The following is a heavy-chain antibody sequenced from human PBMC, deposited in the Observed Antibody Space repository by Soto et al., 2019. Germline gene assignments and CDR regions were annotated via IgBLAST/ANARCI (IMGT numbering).Heavy chain of an antibody. CDR3: VKFFFETGGSSGWPWSLDC. V-gene: IGHV3-23*01. Sequence: EVQLLESGGGLVQPGGSLRLSCAASGFNFSKYAMSWVRQAQGKGLEWVSAISGSGTTTYSADSVRGRFTISRYNSNNMLYLQMHSPSPQDTALYYCVKFFFETGGSSGWPWSLDCWGQGTLVTVS. D-gene: IGHD6-25*01. J-gene: IGHJ4*02. CDR1: GFNFSKYA. CDR2: ISGSGTTT.